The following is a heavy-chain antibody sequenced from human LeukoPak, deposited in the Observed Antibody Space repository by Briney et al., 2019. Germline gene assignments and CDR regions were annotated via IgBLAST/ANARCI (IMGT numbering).Heavy chain of an antibody. CDR3: ARVTYYYDSSGYYWVIDY. V-gene: IGHV4-59*01. J-gene: IGHJ4*02. CDR2: IYYSGST. Sequence: SETLSLTCTVSGGSISSYYWSWIRQPPGKGLEWIGYIYYSGSTNYNPSLKSRVTISVDTSKNQFSLKLSSVTAADTAVYYCARVTYYYDSSGYYWVIDYWGQGTLVTVSS. CDR1: GGSISSYY. D-gene: IGHD3-22*01.